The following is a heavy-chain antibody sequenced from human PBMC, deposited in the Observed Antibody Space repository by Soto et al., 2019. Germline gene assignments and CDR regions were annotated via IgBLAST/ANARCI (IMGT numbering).Heavy chain of an antibody. CDR3: ARHATILSESFDY. J-gene: IGHJ4*02. D-gene: IGHD5-12*01. V-gene: IGHV4-38-2*01. CDR2: IYHSGST. CDR1: GYSISSGYY. Sequence: PSETLSLTCAVSGYSISSGYYWCCIRQPPGKGLEWIGSIYHSGSTYYNPSLKSRVTISVDTSKNQFSLKLSSVTAADTAVYYCARHATILSESFDYWGQGTLVTVSS.